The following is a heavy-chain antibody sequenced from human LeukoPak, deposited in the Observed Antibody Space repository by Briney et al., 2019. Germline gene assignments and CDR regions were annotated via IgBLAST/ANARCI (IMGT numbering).Heavy chain of an antibody. J-gene: IGHJ4*02. D-gene: IGHD3-22*01. V-gene: IGHV1-2*02. Sequence: ASVKVSCKASGYTFTGYYMHWVRQAPGQGLEWMGWINPNSGGTNYAQKFQGRVTMTRDTSISTAYMELSRLRSDDTAVYYCARETSMYYYDSSGYFDYWGQGTLVTVSS. CDR2: INPNSGGT. CDR3: ARETSMYYYDSSGYFDY. CDR1: GYTFTGYY.